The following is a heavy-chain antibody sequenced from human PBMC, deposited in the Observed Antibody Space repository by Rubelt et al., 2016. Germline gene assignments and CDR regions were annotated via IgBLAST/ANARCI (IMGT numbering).Heavy chain of an antibody. J-gene: IGHJ4*02. V-gene: IGHV4-34*01. CDR1: GESFSGYY. CDR2: INHSGST. CDR3: ASQRGYSRGRH. Sequence: QVQLQQWGAGLLKPSETLSLTCAVYGESFSGYYWSWVRQPPGEGLEWIGEINHSGSTTYNPSLKSRVTMSVDTSKDPFSLTLISVTAADTAVYYCASQRGYSRGRHWGQGTLVTVSS. D-gene: IGHD6-19*01.